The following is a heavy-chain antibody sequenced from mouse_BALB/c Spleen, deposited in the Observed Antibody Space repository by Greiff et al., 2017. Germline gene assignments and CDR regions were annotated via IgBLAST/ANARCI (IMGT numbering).Heavy chain of an antibody. Sequence: QVQLQQSGAELVKPGASVKLSCKASGYTFTSYYMYWVKQRPGHGLEWIGEINPSNGGTNFNEKFKRKAKLTVDTSSSTAYMQLSSLTSEDSAVYYCTRHGSARDYGGRGTSVTVST. CDR1: GYTFTSYY. J-gene: IGHJ4*01. CDR2: INPSNGGT. CDR3: TRHGSARDY. D-gene: IGHD4-1*01. V-gene: IGHV1S81*02.